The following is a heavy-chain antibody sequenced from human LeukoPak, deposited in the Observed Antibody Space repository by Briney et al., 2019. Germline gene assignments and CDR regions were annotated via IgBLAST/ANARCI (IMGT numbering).Heavy chain of an antibody. CDR3: ARGQVPAARGHNWFDP. D-gene: IGHD2-2*01. V-gene: IGHV4-34*01. Sequence: PSETLSLTCAVYGWSFNDYYWNWIRQPPGKGLEWIGEINARGDTNYNPSLKSRVTISVDTSKNQFSLRLTPMIAADTAVYYCARGQVPAARGHNWFDPWGQGTLVTVSS. CDR2: INARGDT. CDR1: GWSFNDYY. J-gene: IGHJ5*02.